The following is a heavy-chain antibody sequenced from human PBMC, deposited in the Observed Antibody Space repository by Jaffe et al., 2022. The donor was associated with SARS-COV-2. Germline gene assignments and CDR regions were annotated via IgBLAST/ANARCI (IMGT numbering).Heavy chain of an antibody. CDR1: GVSFNSYA. J-gene: IGHJ1*01. D-gene: IGHD1-7*01. CDR2: IIPIFGTI. Sequence: QVQLVQSGAEVKKPGSSLKISCKASGVSFNSYAINWVRQAPGQGLEWMGGIIPIFGTIKYSEKLHGRVTFTADGSSSTAHMELTSLRSEDTAVYYCAGLGLYETTGFDYFQHWGLGTHVTVSS. V-gene: IGHV1-69*01. CDR3: AGLGLYETTGFDYFQH.